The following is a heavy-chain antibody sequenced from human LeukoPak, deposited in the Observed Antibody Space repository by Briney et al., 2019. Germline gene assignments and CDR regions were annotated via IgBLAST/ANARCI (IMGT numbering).Heavy chain of an antibody. D-gene: IGHD3-10*01. CDR3: ARGGITMVRGVIIIDGYFDY. CDR1: GYTFTSYG. Sequence: GASVKVSCKASGYTFTSYGISWVRQAPGQGLEWMGWISAYNGNTNYAQKLQGRVTMTTDTSTSTAYMELRSLRSDDTAVYYCARGGITMVRGVIIIDGYFDYWGQGTLVTLSS. CDR2: ISAYNGNT. V-gene: IGHV1-18*01. J-gene: IGHJ4*02.